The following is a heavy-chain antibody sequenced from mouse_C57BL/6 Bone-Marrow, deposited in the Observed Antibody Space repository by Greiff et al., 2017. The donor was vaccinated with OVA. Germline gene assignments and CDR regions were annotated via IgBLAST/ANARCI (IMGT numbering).Heavy chain of an antibody. V-gene: IGHV1-50*01. D-gene: IGHD2-2*01. J-gene: IGHJ4*01. CDR2: IDPSDSYT. Sequence: QVQLQQSGAELVKPGASVKLSCKASGYTFTSYWMQWVKQRPGQGLEWIGEIDPSDSYTNYNQKFKGKATLTVDTSSSTAYMQLSSLTSEDSAVYYCAGGYGYAMDYWGQGTSVTVSS. CDR3: AGGYGYAMDY. CDR1: GYTFTSYW.